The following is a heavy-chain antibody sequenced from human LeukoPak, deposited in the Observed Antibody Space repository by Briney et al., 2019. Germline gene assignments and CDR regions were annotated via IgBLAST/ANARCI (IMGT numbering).Heavy chain of an antibody. CDR2: IYYSGST. V-gene: IGHV4-59*08. J-gene: IGHJ3*02. CDR3: ARLPPGGFLEWLSSPGAFDI. Sequence: SETLSLTCTVSGGSISSYYWSWIRQPPGKGLEWIGYIYYSGSTNYNPSLKSRVTISVDTSKNQFSLKLSSVTAADTAVYYCARLPPGGFLEWLSSPGAFDIWGQGTMVTVSS. D-gene: IGHD3-3*01. CDR1: GGSISSYY.